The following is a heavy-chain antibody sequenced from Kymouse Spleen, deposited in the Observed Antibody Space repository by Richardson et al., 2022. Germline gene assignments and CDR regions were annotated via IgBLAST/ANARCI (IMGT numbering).Heavy chain of an antibody. CDR1: GGSFSGYY. CDR2: INHSGST. V-gene: IGHV4-34*01. J-gene: IGHJ6*02. CDR3: ARDSSLSEYGMDV. Sequence: QVQLQQWGAGLLKPSETLSLTCAVYGGSFSGYYWSWIRQPPGKGLEWIGEINHSGSTNYNPSLKSRVTISVDTSKNQFSLKLSSVTAADTAVYYCARDSSLSEYGMDVWGQGTTVTVSS. D-gene: IGHD3-22*01.